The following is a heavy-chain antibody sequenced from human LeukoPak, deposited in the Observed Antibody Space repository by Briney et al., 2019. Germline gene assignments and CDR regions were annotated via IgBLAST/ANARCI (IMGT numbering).Heavy chain of an antibody. CDR1: GESLNSYY. D-gene: IGHD3-16*02. V-gene: IGHV4-34*01. Sequence: PSETLPLTCAVYGESLNSYYWSWIRQAPGKGLEWIGEFRESGGTNYNPSLKSRVTISVDTSKNQFSLKLSSVTAADTAVYYCARGQEDYDYVWGSYRYLIYFDYWGQGTLATVSS. J-gene: IGHJ4*02. CDR2: FRESGGT. CDR3: ARGQEDYDYVWGSYRYLIYFDY.